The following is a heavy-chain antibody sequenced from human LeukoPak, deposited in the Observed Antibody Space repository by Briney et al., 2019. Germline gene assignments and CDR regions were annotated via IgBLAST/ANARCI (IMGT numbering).Heavy chain of an antibody. Sequence: PGRSLRLSCAASGFTFSSYGMHWVRQAPGKGLEWVAVIWYDGSNKYYADSVKGRFTISRDNAKNSLYLQMNSLRAEDTAVYYCARDWATTSVDYWGRGTLVTVSS. D-gene: IGHD5-24*01. J-gene: IGHJ4*02. CDR2: IWYDGSNK. CDR3: ARDWATTSVDY. V-gene: IGHV3-33*01. CDR1: GFTFSSYG.